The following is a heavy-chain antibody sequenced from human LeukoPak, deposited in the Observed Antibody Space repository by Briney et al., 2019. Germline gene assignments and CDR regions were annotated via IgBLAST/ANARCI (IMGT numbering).Heavy chain of an antibody. V-gene: IGHV3-53*01. CDR2: IYSGGST. Sequence: GGSLRLSCAASGFTVSSNYMRWVRQAPGKGLEWVSVIYSGGSTYYADSVKGRFTISRDNSKNTLYLQMNSLRAEDTAVYYCARDGGRYDSWSGFGFDYWGQGTLVTVSS. J-gene: IGHJ4*02. CDR3: ARDGGRYDSWSGFGFDY. D-gene: IGHD3-3*01. CDR1: GFTVSSNY.